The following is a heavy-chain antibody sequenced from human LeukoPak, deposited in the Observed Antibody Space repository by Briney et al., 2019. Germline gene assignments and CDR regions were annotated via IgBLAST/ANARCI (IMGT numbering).Heavy chain of an antibody. CDR2: IYHSGST. CDR3: ASEMTTVTFYYFYY. J-gene: IGHJ4*02. Sequence: SDTLSLTCAVSGGSISSSNWWSWVRPPPGKGLEWIGEIYHSGSTNHNPSLRSRVTISVDKSKLQFSLKMSSVTAADTAVYYCASEMTTVTFYYFYYWGQGTLVTVSS. V-gene: IGHV4-4*02. D-gene: IGHD4-17*01. CDR1: GGSISSSNW.